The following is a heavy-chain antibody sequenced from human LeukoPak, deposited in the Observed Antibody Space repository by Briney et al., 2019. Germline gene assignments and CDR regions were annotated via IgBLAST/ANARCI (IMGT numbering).Heavy chain of an antibody. J-gene: IGHJ2*01. CDR3: ARGGNYGGLYWYFDL. D-gene: IGHD4-23*01. CDR1: GYTLTSYG. Sequence: GASVKVSCKASGYTLTSYGINWVRQVPGQGLEWMGWICAYNGNTNYAQKLQGRVTMTTDTSTSTAYMELRSLRSDDTAVYYCARGGNYGGLYWYFDLWGRGTLVTVSS. V-gene: IGHV1-18*01. CDR2: ICAYNGNT.